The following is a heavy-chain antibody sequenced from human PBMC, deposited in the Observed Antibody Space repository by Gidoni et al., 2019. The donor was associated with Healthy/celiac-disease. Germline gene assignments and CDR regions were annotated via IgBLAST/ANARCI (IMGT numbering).Heavy chain of an antibody. CDR1: GCSISSSSYY. CDR2: IYYSGST. CDR3: ASLSASYYFDY. J-gene: IGHJ4*02. D-gene: IGHD3-16*02. Sequence: QLQLQESGPGLVKPSETLSLTCTVSGCSISSSSYYWGWIRQPPGKGLEWIGSIYYSGSTYYNPSLKSRVTISVDTSKNQFSLKLSSVTAADTAVYYCASLSASYYFDYWGQGTLVTVSS. V-gene: IGHV4-39*01.